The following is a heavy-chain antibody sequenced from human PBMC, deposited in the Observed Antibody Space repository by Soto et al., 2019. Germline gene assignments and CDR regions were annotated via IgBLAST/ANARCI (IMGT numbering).Heavy chain of an antibody. CDR2: ISAYNGNK. D-gene: IGHD6-6*01. J-gene: IGHJ4*02. V-gene: IGHV1-18*04. CDR1: GYMFTTYG. Sequence: QVQLVQSGGEVKKPGASVEVSCRTSGYMFTTYGISWVRQAPGQGLEWMAWISAYNGNKKYEQKFQGRVTMTTDTSTSKVAMELRNRTFDDEGTYFCARTGGGMAARPLEYWGQGSLVTVSS. CDR3: ARTGGGMAARPLEY.